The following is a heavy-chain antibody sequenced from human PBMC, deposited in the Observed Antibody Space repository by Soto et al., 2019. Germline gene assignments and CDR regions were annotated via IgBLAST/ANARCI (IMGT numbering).Heavy chain of an antibody. CDR2: INPSGGST. CDR3: ARDGGVYCSSTSCSETFDY. J-gene: IGHJ4*02. Sequence: APVKVYCKASGYTFTSYYMHWVRQAPGQGLEWMGIINPSGGSTSYAQKFQGRVTMTRDTSTSTVYMELSSLRSEDTAVYYCARDGGVYCSSTSCSETFDYWGQGTLVTVSS. CDR1: GYTFTSYY. V-gene: IGHV1-46*01. D-gene: IGHD2-2*01.